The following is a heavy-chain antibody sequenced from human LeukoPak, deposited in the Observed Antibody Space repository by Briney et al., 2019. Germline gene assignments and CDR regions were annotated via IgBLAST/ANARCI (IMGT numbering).Heavy chain of an antibody. D-gene: IGHD6-19*01. V-gene: IGHV3-48*04. CDR3: ARGIAVAGPYYFDY. Sequence: GGSLRLSCAASGFTFSSYGMHWVRQAPGKGLEWVSYISSIDSTIYYADSVKGRFTISRDNAKNSLYLQMNSLRADDTAVYYCARGIAVAGPYYFDYWGRGTLVTVSS. J-gene: IGHJ4*02. CDR1: GFTFSSYG. CDR2: ISSIDSTI.